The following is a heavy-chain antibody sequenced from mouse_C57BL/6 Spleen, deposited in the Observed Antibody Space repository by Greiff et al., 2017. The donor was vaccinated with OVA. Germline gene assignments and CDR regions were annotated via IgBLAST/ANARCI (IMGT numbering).Heavy chain of an antibody. J-gene: IGHJ1*03. CDR1: GYAFSSYW. CDR2: IYPGDGDT. V-gene: IGHV1-80*01. Sequence: VQLQESGAELVKPGASVKISCKASGYAFSSYWMNWVKQRPGKGLEWIGQIYPGDGDTNYNGKFKGKATLTADKSSSTAYMQLSSLTSEDSAVYFCARDYGSSPLWYFDVWGTGTTVTVSS. CDR3: ARDYGSSPLWYFDV. D-gene: IGHD1-1*01.